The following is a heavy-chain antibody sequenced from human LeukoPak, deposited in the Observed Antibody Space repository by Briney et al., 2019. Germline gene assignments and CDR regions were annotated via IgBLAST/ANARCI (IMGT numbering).Heavy chain of an antibody. D-gene: IGHD5-18*01. CDR2: INSDGSST. V-gene: IGHV3-74*01. CDR3: ARVLDTAMVYGTFGY. J-gene: IGHJ4*02. Sequence: GGSLRLSCAASGFTFRSYWMHWVRQAPGKGLVWVSRINSDGSSTSYADSVKGRFTISRDNAKNTLYLQMNSLRAEDTAVYYCARVLDTAMVYGTFGYWGQGTLVTASS. CDR1: GFTFRSYW.